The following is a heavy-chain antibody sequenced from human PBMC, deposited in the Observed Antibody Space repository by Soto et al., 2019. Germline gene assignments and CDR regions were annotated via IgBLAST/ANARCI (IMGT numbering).Heavy chain of an antibody. Sequence: QITLKESGPTLVKPTQTLTLTCTFSGFSCTTSGVNVGWIRQPPGKALEWLALIFWNDDKRYSPSLKSRLTITKDTSKNQVVLTMTNMDPVDTATYYCARGYTYDFDYWGQGTLVTVSS. CDR1: GFSCTTSGVN. CDR3: ARGYTYDFDY. CDR2: IFWNDDK. J-gene: IGHJ4*02. V-gene: IGHV2-5*01. D-gene: IGHD4-17*01.